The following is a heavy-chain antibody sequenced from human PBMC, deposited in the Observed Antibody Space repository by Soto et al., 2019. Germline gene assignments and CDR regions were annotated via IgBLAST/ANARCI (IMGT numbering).Heavy chain of an antibody. CDR1: GGSISSYY. J-gene: IGHJ4*02. CDR3: ARCVDLVATIYYFDY. D-gene: IGHD5-12*01. Sequence: SETLSLTCTVSGGSISSYYWSWIRQPPGKGLEWIGYIYYSGSTNYNPSLKSRVTISVDTSKNQFSLKLSSVTAADTAVYYCARCVDLVATIYYFDYSGQGTPVTVSS. CDR2: IYYSGST. V-gene: IGHV4-59*01.